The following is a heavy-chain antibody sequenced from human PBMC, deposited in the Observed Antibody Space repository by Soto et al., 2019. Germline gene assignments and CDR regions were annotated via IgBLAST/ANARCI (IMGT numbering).Heavy chain of an antibody. J-gene: IGHJ5*02. CDR3: ARPITMVRGVIRGDWFDP. V-gene: IGHV3-30-3*01. CDR1: GFTFSSYA. CDR2: ISYDGSNK. D-gene: IGHD3-10*01. Sequence: GSLRLSCAASGFTFSSYAMHWVCQAPGKGLEWVAVISYDGSNKYYADSVKGRFTISRDNSKNTLYLQMNSLRAEDTAVYYCARPITMVRGVIRGDWFDPWRQGTLVTVSS.